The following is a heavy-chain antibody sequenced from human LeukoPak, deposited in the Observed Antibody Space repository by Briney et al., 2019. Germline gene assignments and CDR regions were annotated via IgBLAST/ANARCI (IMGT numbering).Heavy chain of an antibody. Sequence: SETLSLTCTVSGGSISSYFWSWIRQPPGKGLEWIGYIYYSGSTNYNPSLKSRVTISVDTSKNQFSLKLNSVTAADTAAYYCARSATHSWFDPWGQGTLVTVSS. CDR1: GGSISSYF. CDR2: IYYSGST. J-gene: IGHJ5*02. CDR3: ARSATHSWFDP. V-gene: IGHV4-59*01. D-gene: IGHD2-15*01.